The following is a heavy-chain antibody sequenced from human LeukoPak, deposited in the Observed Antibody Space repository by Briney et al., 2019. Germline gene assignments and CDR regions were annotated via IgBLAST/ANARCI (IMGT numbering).Heavy chain of an antibody. CDR1: GFTFSSYW. D-gene: IGHD3-22*01. CDR2: INSDGSST. Sequence: GGSLRLSCAASGFTFSSYWMHWVSHAPGKGLVWVSRINSDGSSTSYADSVKGRFTISRDNAKNTLYLQMNSLRAEDTAVYYCAREGSYYYDSIDNWFDPWGQGTLVTVSS. CDR3: AREGSYYYDSIDNWFDP. J-gene: IGHJ5*02. V-gene: IGHV3-74*01.